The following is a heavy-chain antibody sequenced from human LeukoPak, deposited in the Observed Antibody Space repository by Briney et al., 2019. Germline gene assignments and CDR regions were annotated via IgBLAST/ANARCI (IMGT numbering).Heavy chain of an antibody. CDR3: AKGGLGQASGLDV. J-gene: IGHJ6*02. V-gene: IGHV3-23*01. Sequence: GGSLRLSCAASGFIFSNYAMTWVRQAPGKGLEYISSITNSGGSAYYADSVKGRFTLSRDNSRDTLYLHLNSLRAEDTALCYCAKGGLGQASGLDVWGQGTTVIVSS. CDR2: ITNSGGSA. D-gene: IGHD3-10*01. CDR1: GFIFSNYA.